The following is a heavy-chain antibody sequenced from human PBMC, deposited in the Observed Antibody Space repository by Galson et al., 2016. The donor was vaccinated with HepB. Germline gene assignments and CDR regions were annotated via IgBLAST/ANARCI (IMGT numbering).Heavy chain of an antibody. CDR2: IGTADNT. D-gene: IGHD2/OR15-2a*01. J-gene: IGHJ4*02. CDR3: ARDVQYRFDS. V-gene: IGHV3-13*01. Sequence: SLRLSCAASGFTFSIYDMHWVRQAPGRGLEWVSVIGTADNTYYAASVKGRFTISREDAKNSFYLQMNSLRAGDTALYYCARDVQYRFDSWGQGTLVTVSS. CDR1: GFTFSIYD.